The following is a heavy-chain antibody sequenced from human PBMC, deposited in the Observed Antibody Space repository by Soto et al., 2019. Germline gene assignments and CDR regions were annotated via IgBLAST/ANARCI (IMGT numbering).Heavy chain of an antibody. CDR1: GYTFTSYA. Sequence: ASVKASCKASGYTFTSYAMHWVRQAPGQRLEWMGWINAGNGNTKYSQKFQGRVTITRDTSASTAYMELSSLRSEDTAVYYCARDWELPGAFDIWGQGTMVTVSS. V-gene: IGHV1-3*01. J-gene: IGHJ3*02. CDR2: INAGNGNT. CDR3: ARDWELPGAFDI. D-gene: IGHD1-26*01.